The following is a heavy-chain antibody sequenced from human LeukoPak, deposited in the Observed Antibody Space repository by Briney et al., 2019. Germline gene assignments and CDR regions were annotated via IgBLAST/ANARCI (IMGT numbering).Heavy chain of an antibody. V-gene: IGHV3-7*01. J-gene: IGHJ4*02. CDR2: IKQDGTEK. D-gene: IGHD2-2*02. Sequence: GGSLRLSCAASGFTFTTYWMSWVRQAPGKGLEWVANIKQDGTEKYYVDSVKGRFTISGDNAKNTLYLQMTSLRVEDTAVYYCVREAIVAVPAAIFFDRWGQGTLVTVSS. CDR1: GFTFTTYW. CDR3: VREAIVAVPAAIFFDR.